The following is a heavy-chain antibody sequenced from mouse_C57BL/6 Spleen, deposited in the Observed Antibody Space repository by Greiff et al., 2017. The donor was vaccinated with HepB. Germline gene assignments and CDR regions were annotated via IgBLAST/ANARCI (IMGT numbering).Heavy chain of an antibody. CDR1: GYSITSGYY. CDR2: ISYDGSN. J-gene: IGHJ3*01. V-gene: IGHV3-6*01. Sequence: VQLKESGPGLVKPSQSLSLTCSVPGYSITSGYYWNWIRQFPGNKLEWMGYISYDGSNNYNPSLKNRISITRDTSKNQFFLKLNSVTTEDTATYDCARDEAYWGQGTLVTVSA. CDR3: ARDEAY.